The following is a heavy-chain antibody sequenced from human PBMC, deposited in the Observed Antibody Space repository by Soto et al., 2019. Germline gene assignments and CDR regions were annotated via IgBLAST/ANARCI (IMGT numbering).Heavy chain of an antibody. CDR3: TTARGYYSEYFQH. D-gene: IGHD3-22*01. CDR2: IKSKTDGGTT. Sequence: EVQLVESGGGLVKPGGSLRLSCAASGFTFSNAWMNWVRQAPGKGLEWVGRIKSKTDGGTTDYAAPVKGRFTISRDDSKNTLYLQMTSLKTEDTAVYYCTTARGYYSEYFQHWGQGTLVTVSS. CDR1: GFTFSNAW. J-gene: IGHJ1*01. V-gene: IGHV3-15*07.